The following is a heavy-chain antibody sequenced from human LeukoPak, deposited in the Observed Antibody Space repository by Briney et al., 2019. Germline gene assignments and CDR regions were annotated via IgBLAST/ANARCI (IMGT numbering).Heavy chain of an antibody. CDR1: GYTFTGYY. J-gene: IGHJ1*01. D-gene: IGHD3-22*01. V-gene: IGHV1-69*02. CDR3: ARNLYYYDSSGYPVQH. Sequence: SVKVSCKASGYTFTGYYMHWVRQAPGQGLEWMGRIIPILGIANYAQKFQGRVTITADKSTSTAYMELSSLRSEDTAVYYCARNLYYYDSSGYPVQHWGQGTLVTVSS. CDR2: IIPILGIA.